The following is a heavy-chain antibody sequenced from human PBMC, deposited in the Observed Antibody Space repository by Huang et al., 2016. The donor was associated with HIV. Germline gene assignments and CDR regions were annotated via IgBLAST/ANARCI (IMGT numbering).Heavy chain of an antibody. D-gene: IGHD3-10*01. CDR2: ITPRCASP. Sequence: QVQLVQSGAEVKKPGASVKISCKASGYTFTTYHMHWVRPAPGQGLEGMGMITPRCASPRYAQTFQGRVTMTSYTSTITVYMELSSLTPEDTAVYYCARALLLFGLGSPLDFWGQGSLVTVSS. CDR3: ARALLLFGLGSPLDF. CDR1: GYTFTTYH. J-gene: IGHJ4*02. V-gene: IGHV1-46*01.